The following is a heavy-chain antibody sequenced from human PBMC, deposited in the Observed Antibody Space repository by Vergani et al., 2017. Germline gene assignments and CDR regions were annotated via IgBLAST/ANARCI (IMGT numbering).Heavy chain of an antibody. CDR2: INPNSGGT. CDR3: ARVAVPAARPGCDFDY. D-gene: IGHD2-2*01. CDR1: GYTFTGYY. V-gene: IGHV1-2*02. Sequence: QLVQSGPEVKKPGASVKVSCKASGYTFTGYYMHWVRQAPGQGLEWMGWINPNSGGTNYAQKFQGRVTMTRDTSISTAYMELSRLRSDDTAVYYCARVAVPAARPGCDFDYWGQGTLVTVSS. J-gene: IGHJ4*02.